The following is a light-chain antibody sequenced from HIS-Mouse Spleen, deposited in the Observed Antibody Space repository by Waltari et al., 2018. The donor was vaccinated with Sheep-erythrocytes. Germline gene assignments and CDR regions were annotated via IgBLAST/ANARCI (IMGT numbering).Light chain of an antibody. CDR1: QSVSSY. Sequence: IVLTQSPATLSLSPVEIATRSCRARQSVSSYLAWYQQKPGQSPRLLIYDASNRATGIPARFSGSGSGTDFTLTISSLEPEDFAVYYCQQRSNWPPITFGQGTRLEIK. CDR2: DAS. CDR3: QQRSNWPPIT. J-gene: IGKJ5*01. V-gene: IGKV3-11*01.